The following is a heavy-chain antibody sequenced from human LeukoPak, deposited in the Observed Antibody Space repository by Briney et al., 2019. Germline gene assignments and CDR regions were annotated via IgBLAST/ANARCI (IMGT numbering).Heavy chain of an antibody. Sequence: GASVKVSCKASGGTFSSYAISWVRQAPGQGLEWMGRIIPILGIANYAQKFQGRVTITADKSTSTAYMELSSLRSEDTAVYYCARADIVLMVYAMGSAFDIWGQGTMVTVSS. D-gene: IGHD2-8*01. J-gene: IGHJ3*02. V-gene: IGHV1-69*04. CDR1: GGTFSSYA. CDR3: ARADIVLMVYAMGSAFDI. CDR2: IIPILGIA.